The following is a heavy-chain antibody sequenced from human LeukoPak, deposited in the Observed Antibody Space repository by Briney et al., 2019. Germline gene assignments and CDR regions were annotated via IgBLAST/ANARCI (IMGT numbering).Heavy chain of an antibody. CDR2: ISSSSTVI. V-gene: IGHV3-48*04. CDR3: ARFGSVVVDWFDP. Sequence: PGGSLRLSCTASGFTFSTYNMNWVRQAPGKGLEWVSYISSSSTVIYYADSVKGRFTISRDNAKNSLYLQMNSLRAEDTAVYYCARFGSVVVDWFDPWGQGTLVTVSS. CDR1: GFTFSTYN. D-gene: IGHD3-10*01. J-gene: IGHJ5*02.